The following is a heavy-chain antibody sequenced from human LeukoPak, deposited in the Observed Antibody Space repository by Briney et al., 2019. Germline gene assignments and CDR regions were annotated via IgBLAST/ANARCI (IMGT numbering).Heavy chain of an antibody. CDR3: ARGGLTTPDY. D-gene: IGHD2-15*01. CDR2: IYSGGTT. J-gene: IGHJ4*02. V-gene: IGHV3-53*01. CDR1: GFTVSNNY. Sequence: PGGSLRLSCAVSGFTVSNNYMSWVRQAPGKGLEWVSVIYSGGTTYYADSVKGRFTISRDSSKNTLYLQMNSLRAEDTAVYYCARGGLTTPDYWGQGTLVTVSS.